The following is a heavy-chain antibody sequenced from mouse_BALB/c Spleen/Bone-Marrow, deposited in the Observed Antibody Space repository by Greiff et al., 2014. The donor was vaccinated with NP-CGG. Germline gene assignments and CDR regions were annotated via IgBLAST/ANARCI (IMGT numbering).Heavy chain of an antibody. CDR3: AREKDWVFDY. J-gene: IGHJ2*01. CDR1: GYTFTGYW. V-gene: IGHV1-55*01. D-gene: IGHD4-1*01. CDR2: IYPGSDST. Sequence: LVESGAELVKPGTSVKMSCKASGYTFTGYWMHWVKQRPGQGLEWIGDIYPGSDSTNYNEKFKSKATLTVDTSSSTAYMQLSSLTSEDAAVYYCAREKDWVFDYWGQGTTLTVSS.